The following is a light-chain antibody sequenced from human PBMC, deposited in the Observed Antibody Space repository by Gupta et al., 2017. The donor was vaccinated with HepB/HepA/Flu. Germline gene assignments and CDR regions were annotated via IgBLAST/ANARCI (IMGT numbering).Light chain of an antibody. V-gene: IGKV3-11*01. CDR2: DAS. Sequence: MVLPQSPAPLSLSPGERATLSCRASQSISAVLACYQHKPRQAPRRLIYDASNRASGIPARCSGGGSGTADFLPISSLQPEDVAVVYCQQRSHSSCAFGPGTTVEIK. CDR1: QSISAV. CDR3: QQRSHSSCA. J-gene: IGKJ3*01.